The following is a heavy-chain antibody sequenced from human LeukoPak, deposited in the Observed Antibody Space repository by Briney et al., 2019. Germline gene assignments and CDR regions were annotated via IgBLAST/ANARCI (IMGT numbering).Heavy chain of an antibody. J-gene: IGHJ4*02. V-gene: IGHV4-39*01. Sequence: SETLSLTCTVSGGSISSSSYYWGWIRQPLGKGLGWIGSSYYSGSTYYNPSLKSRVTISVDTSKNQFSLKLTSVTAADTAVYYCARHVFAGYDSSGIRFDYWGQGTLVTVSS. D-gene: IGHD3-22*01. CDR2: SYYSGST. CDR3: ARHVFAGYDSSGIRFDY. CDR1: GGSISSSSYY.